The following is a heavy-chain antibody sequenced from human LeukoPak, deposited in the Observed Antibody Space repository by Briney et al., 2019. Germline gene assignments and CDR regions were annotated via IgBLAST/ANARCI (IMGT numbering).Heavy chain of an antibody. J-gene: IGHJ4*02. CDR3: ARAAYDSDGYTANHDY. CDR1: GFTFSSYW. D-gene: IGHD3-22*01. CDR2: IKEDGSEK. Sequence: GGSLRLSCAASGFTFSSYWMTWVRQAPGKGLEWVANIKEDGSEKYYVDSVKGRFTISRDNAKNSLYLQVSSLRAEDTAVYYCARAAYDSDGYTANHDYWGQGTLVTVSS. V-gene: IGHV3-7*03.